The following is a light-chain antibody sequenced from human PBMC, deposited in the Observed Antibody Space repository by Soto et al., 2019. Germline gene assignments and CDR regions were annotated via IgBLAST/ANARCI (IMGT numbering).Light chain of an antibody. CDR3: CSYAGSSTLV. Sequence: QSVLTQPASVSGSPGQSITISCTGTSSDVGSYNLVSWYQQHPGKAPKLMIYEGSKRLSGVSHRFSGSKSGNTASLTISGLQAEDEADYYCCSYAGSSTLVFGGGTKVTVL. V-gene: IGLV2-23*01. CDR2: EGS. J-gene: IGLJ2*01. CDR1: SSDVGSYNL.